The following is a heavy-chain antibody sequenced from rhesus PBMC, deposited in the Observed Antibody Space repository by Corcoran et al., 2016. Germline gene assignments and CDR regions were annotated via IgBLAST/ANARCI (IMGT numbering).Heavy chain of an antibody. J-gene: IGHJ4*01. V-gene: IGHV4-80*01. D-gene: IGHD6-31*01. CDR3: ATPYSSGWYLRCFDY. CDR1: GASISSYR. Sequence: QVQLQESGPGLGKPSETLSRTCAVSGASISSYRWIWIRQPPGKGLEWSGEINGNRYNTCYSPSLKSRINISTDASKNQFSLKLSSVTAADTSVYYGATPYSSGWYLRCFDYGGQGVLVTVSS. CDR2: INGNRYNT.